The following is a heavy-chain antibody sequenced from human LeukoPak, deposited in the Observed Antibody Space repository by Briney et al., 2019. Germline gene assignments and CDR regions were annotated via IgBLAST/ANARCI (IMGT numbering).Heavy chain of an antibody. CDR1: GYTFTGYY. CDR3: ARVLKYSGYYDPQVGYFDY. Sequence: ASVKVSCKASGYTFTGYYMHWVRQAPGQGLEWMGGIIPIFGTANYAQKFQGRVTITADESTSTAYMELSSLRSEDTAVYYCARVLKYSGYYDPQVGYFDYWGQGTLVTVSS. V-gene: IGHV1-69*13. CDR2: IIPIFGTA. D-gene: IGHD5-12*01. J-gene: IGHJ4*02.